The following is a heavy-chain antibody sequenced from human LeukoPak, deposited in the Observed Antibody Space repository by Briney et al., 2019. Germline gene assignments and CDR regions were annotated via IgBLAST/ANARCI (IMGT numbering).Heavy chain of an antibody. D-gene: IGHD2-2*01. CDR3: ARLVVPAANYYYYYYMDV. CDR1: GGTFSSYA. CDR2: IIPIFGTA. Sequence: ASVKVSCKASGGTFSSYAISWVRQAPGQGLEWMGGIIPIFGTANYAQKFQGRVTITADESTSTAYMELSCLRSEDTAVYYCARLVVPAANYYYYYYMDVWGKGTTVTVSS. J-gene: IGHJ6*03. V-gene: IGHV1-69*13.